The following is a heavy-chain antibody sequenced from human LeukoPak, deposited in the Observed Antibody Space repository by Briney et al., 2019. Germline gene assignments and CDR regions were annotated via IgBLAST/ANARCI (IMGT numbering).Heavy chain of an antibody. CDR2: ISSSSSTI. J-gene: IGHJ4*02. Sequence: GGSLRLSCAASGFTFSSYSMNWVRQAPGKGLEWVSYISSSSSTIYYADSVKGRFTISRDNAKNSLYLQMNSLRAEDTAVYYCARERLYGGYDYFDYWGQGTLVTVSS. CDR3: ARERLYGGYDYFDY. D-gene: IGHD5-12*01. V-gene: IGHV3-48*01. CDR1: GFTFSSYS.